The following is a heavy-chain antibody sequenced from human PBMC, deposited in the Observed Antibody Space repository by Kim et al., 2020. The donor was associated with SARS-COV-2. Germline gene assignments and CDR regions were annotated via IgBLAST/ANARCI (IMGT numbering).Heavy chain of an antibody. CDR2: IRSNANSYAT. J-gene: IGHJ6*02. CDR1: GFTFSGSA. Sequence: GGSLRLSCAASGFTFSGSAMHWVRQASGKGLEWVGRIRSNANSYATAYAASVKGRFTISRDDSKNTAYLQMNSLKTEDTAVYYCTRRRDIVVVPAATGGYLYYYYGMCVWGQGTTVTVSS. CDR3: TRRRDIVVVPAATGGYLYYYYGMCV. V-gene: IGHV3-73*01. D-gene: IGHD2-2*01.